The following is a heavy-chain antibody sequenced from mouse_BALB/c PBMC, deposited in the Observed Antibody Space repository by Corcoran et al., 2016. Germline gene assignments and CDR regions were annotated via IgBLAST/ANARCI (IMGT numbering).Heavy chain of an antibody. CDR1: GYTFTDYY. D-gene: IGHD2-1*01. Sequence: QIQLQQSGPELVKPGASVKISCKASGYTFTDYYINWVKQKPGQGLEWIGWIYPGSGNTKYNEKFKGKATLTVDTSSSTAYMQLSSLTSEDTDVYFCAREDGNNAMDYWGQGTSVTVSS. CDR2: IYPGSGNT. CDR3: AREDGNNAMDY. J-gene: IGHJ4*01. V-gene: IGHV1-84*02.